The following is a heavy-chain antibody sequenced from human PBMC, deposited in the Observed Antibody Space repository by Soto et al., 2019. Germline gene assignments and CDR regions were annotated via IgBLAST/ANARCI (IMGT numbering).Heavy chain of an antibody. CDR2: IFYTGIT. V-gene: IGHV4-59*01. CDR3: ANHNFWSGFET. D-gene: IGHD3-3*01. Sequence: QVQLQESGPGLVKPSGTLSLTCIVSGDSMTTYYWSWIRQSPGKGLEWIGYIFYTGITKYNPSLDGRVTISVDTSKYQFSLNLNSVTAADTAVYYCANHNFWSGFETWGQGTLVTVSS. CDR1: GDSMTTYY. J-gene: IGHJ5*02.